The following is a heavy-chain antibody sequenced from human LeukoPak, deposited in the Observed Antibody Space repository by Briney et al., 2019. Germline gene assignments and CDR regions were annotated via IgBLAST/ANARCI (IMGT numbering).Heavy chain of an antibody. CDR3: ARSYYYDSSGPHGY. J-gene: IGHJ4*02. V-gene: IGHV4-59*12. CDR2: IYYSGST. D-gene: IGHD3-22*01. CDR1: GGSISSYY. Sequence: SETLSLTCTVSGGSISSYYWSWIRQPPGKGLEWIGYIYYSGSTYYNPSLKSRVTISVDTSKNQFSLKLSSVTAADTAVYYCARSYYYDSSGPHGYWGQGTLVTVSS.